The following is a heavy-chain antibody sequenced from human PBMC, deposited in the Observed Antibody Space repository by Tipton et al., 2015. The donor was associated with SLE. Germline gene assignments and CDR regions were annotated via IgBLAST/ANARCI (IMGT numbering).Heavy chain of an antibody. J-gene: IGHJ6*03. V-gene: IGHV1-18*01. CDR3: ARLRSVYYYMEV. CDR1: GYSFTTYG. CDR2: IAAYNGHT. Sequence: QLVQSGPEVKKPGASVKVSCKASGYSFTTYGITWVRQAPGQGLEWMGWIAAYNGHTDYAQKFQGRVTMTIETSTDTAYMELRSLRSDDTALYHCARLRSVYYYMEVWGEGTPITVSS.